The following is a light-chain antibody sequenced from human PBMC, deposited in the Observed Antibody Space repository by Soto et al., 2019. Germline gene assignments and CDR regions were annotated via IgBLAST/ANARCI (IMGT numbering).Light chain of an antibody. CDR3: RQGTSWPYT. CDR2: KIS. Sequence: DVVMTQSPLSLSVIPGQPASISCRSSQSPVTSDGNTYLNWFHQRPGQSPRRLIYKISNRDSGVPDRFIGSGSGTEFTLKISRVEAEDVGIYYCRQGTSWPYTFGQGTKLEI. J-gene: IGKJ2*01. CDR1: QSPVTSDGNTY. V-gene: IGKV2-30*01.